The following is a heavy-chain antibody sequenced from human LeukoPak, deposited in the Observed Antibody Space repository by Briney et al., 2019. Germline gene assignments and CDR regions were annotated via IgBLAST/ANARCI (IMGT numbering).Heavy chain of an antibody. Sequence: GGSLRLSCAASGFTFSSYGMSWVRQAPGKGLEWVSAISGSGGSTYYADSVKGRFIISRDNAKNSLYLQMNSLRAEDTAVYYCARFPRAGYWAQYWYFDLWGRGTLVTVSS. CDR3: ARFPRAGYWAQYWYFDL. V-gene: IGHV3-23*01. J-gene: IGHJ2*01. CDR2: ISGSGGST. CDR1: GFTFSSYG. D-gene: IGHD3-9*01.